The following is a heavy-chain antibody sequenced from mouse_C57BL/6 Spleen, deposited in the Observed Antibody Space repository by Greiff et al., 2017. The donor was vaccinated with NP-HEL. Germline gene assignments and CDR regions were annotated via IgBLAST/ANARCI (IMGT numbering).Heavy chain of an antibody. D-gene: IGHD1-1*01. CDR1: GYAFSSSW. J-gene: IGHJ1*03. CDR3: ARPITTVVAPYWDYDD. Sequence: QVQLQQSGPELVKPGASVKISCKASGYAFSSSWMNWVKQRPGKGLEWIGRIYPGDGDTNYNGKFKGKATLTADKSSSTAYMQLSSLTSEDSAVYYCARPITTVVAPYWDYDDGGTGTTVTVSS. V-gene: IGHV1-82*01. CDR2: IYPGDGDT.